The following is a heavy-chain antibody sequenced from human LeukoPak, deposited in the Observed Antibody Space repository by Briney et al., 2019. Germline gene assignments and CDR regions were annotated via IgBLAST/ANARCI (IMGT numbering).Heavy chain of an antibody. J-gene: IGHJ4*02. D-gene: IGHD1-7*01. CDR3: AKDNWNYVVFDY. V-gene: IGHV3-23*01. Sequence: GGSLRLSCAASGFTFSSYAMSWVRQAPGKGLGWVSAISGSGGSTYYADSVKGRFTISRDNTKKKLYLQMNSLRAEDTAVYYCAKDNWNYVVFDYWGQGTLVTVSS. CDR1: GFTFSSYA. CDR2: ISGSGGST.